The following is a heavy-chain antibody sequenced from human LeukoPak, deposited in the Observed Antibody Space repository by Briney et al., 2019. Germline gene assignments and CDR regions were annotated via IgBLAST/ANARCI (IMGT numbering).Heavy chain of an antibody. Sequence: PSETLSLTCAVYGGSFSGYYWSWIRQPPGKGLEWIGEINHSGSTNYNPSLKSRVTISVDTSKNQFSLKPSSVTAADTAVYYCARGLRLGYCSGGSCYQNQKNYYYYYGMDVWGQGTTVTVSS. CDR3: ARGLRLGYCSGGSCYQNQKNYYYYYGMDV. J-gene: IGHJ6*02. CDR1: GGSFSGYY. CDR2: INHSGST. D-gene: IGHD2-15*01. V-gene: IGHV4-34*01.